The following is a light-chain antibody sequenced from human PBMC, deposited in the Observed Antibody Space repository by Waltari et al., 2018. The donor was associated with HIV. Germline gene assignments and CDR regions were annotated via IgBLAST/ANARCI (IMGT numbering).Light chain of an antibody. Sequence: SYELTQPPSVSVSPGQTARIICSGDALPKKYTYWYQQKSGQAPVLVIYEDDKRPSGIPERFSVSSAGTTATLTISGAQVEDEADYYCYSTDNRGGHKRVFGNGTTVTVL. CDR3: YSTDNRGGHKRV. CDR2: EDD. V-gene: IGLV3-10*01. J-gene: IGLJ1*01. CDR1: ALPKKY.